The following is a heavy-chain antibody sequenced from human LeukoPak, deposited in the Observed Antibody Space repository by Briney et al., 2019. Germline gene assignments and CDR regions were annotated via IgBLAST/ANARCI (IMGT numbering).Heavy chain of an antibody. CDR1: GYTFTSYG. J-gene: IGHJ4*02. V-gene: IGHV1-18*01. CDR3: ARYDSSGYLFDY. CDR2: ISAYNGNT. D-gene: IGHD3-22*01. Sequence: GESLKISCQASGYTFTSYGISWVRQAPGQGLEWMGWISAYNGNTNYAQKLQGRVTMTTDTSTSTAYMELRSLRSDDTAVYYCARYDSSGYLFDYWGQGTLVTVSS.